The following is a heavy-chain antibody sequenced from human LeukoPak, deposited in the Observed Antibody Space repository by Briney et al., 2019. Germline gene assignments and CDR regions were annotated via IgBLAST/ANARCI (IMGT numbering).Heavy chain of an antibody. CDR2: ISSSSRSI. Sequence: PGGSLRLSCAASGFTFSNHYMSWIRQAPGKGLEWVSYISSSSRSIYYADSVKGRFTISRDNSKNTLYLQMNSLRADDTAVYYCAREKHYPADNWFDPWGQGTLVTASS. CDR3: AREKHYPADNWFDP. J-gene: IGHJ5*02. D-gene: IGHD1-26*01. CDR1: GFTFSNHY. V-gene: IGHV3-11*04.